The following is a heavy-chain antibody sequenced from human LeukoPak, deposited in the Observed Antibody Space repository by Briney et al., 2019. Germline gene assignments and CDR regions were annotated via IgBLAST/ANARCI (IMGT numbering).Heavy chain of an antibody. J-gene: IGHJ4*02. Sequence: ASVKVSCKASGYTFMNYDIRWVRQAPGQGLEWTAWLSAYNVNTNHAQKFQGRVTMTTHTSTSTAYMELRSLRSDDTAVYYCARASGTTGVSYWGQGTLVTVSS. CDR2: LSAYNVNT. V-gene: IGHV1-18*01. D-gene: IGHD1-7*01. CDR1: GYTFMNYD. CDR3: ARASGTTGVSY.